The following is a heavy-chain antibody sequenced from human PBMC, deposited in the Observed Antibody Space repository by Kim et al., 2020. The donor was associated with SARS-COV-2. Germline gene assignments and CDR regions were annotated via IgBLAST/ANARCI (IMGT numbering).Heavy chain of an antibody. J-gene: IGHJ4*02. CDR3: AKYGTTVTTFDY. Sequence: YYADSVKGRFTISRENTKNTLYLLMSSLRAEDTAVYYCAKYGTTVTTFDYWGQGTLVTVSS. V-gene: IGHV3-30*02. D-gene: IGHD4-17*01.